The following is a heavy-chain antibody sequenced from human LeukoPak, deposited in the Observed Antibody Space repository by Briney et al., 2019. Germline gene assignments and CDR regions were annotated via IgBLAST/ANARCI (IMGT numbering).Heavy chain of an antibody. CDR1: GFSLSTSGMR. D-gene: IGHD6-19*01. Sequence: SGPALVKPTQTLTLTCTFSGFSLSTSGMRVSWIRQPPGKALEWLARIDWDDDKFYSTSLKTRLTISKDTSKNQVVLTMTNMDPVDTATYYFARTAYSRGCACFDYWGQASLVTVSS. V-gene: IGHV2-70*04. CDR2: IDWDDDK. CDR3: ARTAYSRGCACFDY. J-gene: IGHJ4*02.